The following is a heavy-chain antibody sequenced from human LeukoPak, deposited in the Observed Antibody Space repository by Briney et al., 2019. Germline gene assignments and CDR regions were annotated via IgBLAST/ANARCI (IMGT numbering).Heavy chain of an antibody. V-gene: IGHV1-18*01. CDR1: GYTLTSYG. Sequence: ASVKVSCKASGYTLTSYGISWVRQAPGQGLEWMGWISAYNGNTNYAQKLQGRVTMTTDTSTSTAYMELRSLRSDDTAVYYCARDKVGATILGDWGQGTLVTVSS. CDR2: ISAYNGNT. CDR3: ARDKVGATILGD. D-gene: IGHD1-26*01. J-gene: IGHJ4*02.